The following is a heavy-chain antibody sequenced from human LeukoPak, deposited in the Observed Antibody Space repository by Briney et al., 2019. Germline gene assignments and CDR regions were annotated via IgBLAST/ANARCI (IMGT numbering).Heavy chain of an antibody. CDR3: AKVKVATVTTRPYFDY. CDR1: GFTFSSYA. V-gene: IGHV3-23*01. J-gene: IGHJ4*02. D-gene: IGHD4-17*01. CDR2: ISGSGGST. Sequence: GGSLRLSCAASGFTFSSYAMSWVRQAPGKGLEWVSAISGSGGSTYYADSVKGRFTISRDNSKNTLYLQMNSLRAEDTAVYYCAKVKVATVTTRPYFDYWGQGTLVTVSS.